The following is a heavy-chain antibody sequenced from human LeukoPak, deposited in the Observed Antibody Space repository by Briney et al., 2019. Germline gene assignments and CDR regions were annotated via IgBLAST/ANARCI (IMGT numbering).Heavy chain of an antibody. Sequence: GGSLRLSCAASGFTFSSYAMSWVRQAPGKGLEWVSAISGSGGSTYYADSVKGRFTISRDNSKNTLYLQMNSLRAEDTAVYYCARGDYYDSSGSYLFDYWGQGTLVTVSS. CDR3: ARGDYYDSSGSYLFDY. CDR1: GFTFSSYA. V-gene: IGHV3-23*01. CDR2: ISGSGGST. D-gene: IGHD3-22*01. J-gene: IGHJ4*02.